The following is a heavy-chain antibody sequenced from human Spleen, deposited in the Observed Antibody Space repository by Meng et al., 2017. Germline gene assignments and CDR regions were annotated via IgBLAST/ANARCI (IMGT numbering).Heavy chain of an antibody. CDR2: INPSGGST. CDR1: GYTFNSYY. CDR3: AGDEDISAAGKLFGDY. V-gene: IGHV1-46*02. Sequence: ASVKVSCKASGYTFNSYYMHWVRQAPGQGLEWMGIINPSGGSTSYGQKFQGRVTMTRDTSTSTVYMELSSLRSEDTAVYYCAGDEDISAAGKLFGDYWGQGTQVTVSS. J-gene: IGHJ4*01. D-gene: IGHD6-13*01.